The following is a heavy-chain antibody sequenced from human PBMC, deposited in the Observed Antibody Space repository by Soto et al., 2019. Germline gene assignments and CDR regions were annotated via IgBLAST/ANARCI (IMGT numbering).Heavy chain of an antibody. CDR3: ARSLTEGYCTITGCYTRPLNAMAV. V-gene: IGHV1-2*02. CDR2: INPNSGGT. J-gene: IGHJ6*02. CDR1: GYTFSGYY. Sequence: EASVKVSCKASGYTFSGYYIHWLRQAPGQGLEWMGWINPNSGGTNYAQKFQGRVTVTRDTPTSTAYMELSRLTSDDTAVYYCARSLTEGYCTITGCYTRPLNAMAVSGQGPTGTVSS. D-gene: IGHD2-2*02.